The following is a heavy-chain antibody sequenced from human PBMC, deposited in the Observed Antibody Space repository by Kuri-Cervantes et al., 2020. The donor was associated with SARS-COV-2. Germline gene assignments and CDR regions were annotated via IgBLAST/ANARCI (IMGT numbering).Heavy chain of an antibody. CDR3: ARSTPFQRRVVLSQGGAFDI. Sequence: ASVKVSCKASGYTFTGYYMHWVRQDPGQGLEWMGWVNPHSGDTNYAQKFQGWVTMTRGTSISTVYMELSRLRSDDTAVYYCARSTPFQRRVVLSQGGAFDIWGQGTMVTVSS. V-gene: IGHV1-2*04. J-gene: IGHJ3*02. CDR1: GYTFTGYY. D-gene: IGHD3-3*01. CDR2: VNPHSGDT.